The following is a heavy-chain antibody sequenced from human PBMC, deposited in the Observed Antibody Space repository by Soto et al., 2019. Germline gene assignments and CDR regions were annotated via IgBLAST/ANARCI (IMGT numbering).Heavy chain of an antibody. CDR1: GYTFTSYG. Sequence: PSVKVSCKASGYTFTSYGISWVRQAPGQGLEWMGWISAYNGNTNYAQKLQGRVTMTTDTSTSTAYMELRSLRSDDTAVYYCARDQSGDSSGYYYVVWFDPWGQGTLVTVS. V-gene: IGHV1-18*01. CDR3: ARDQSGDSSGYYYVVWFDP. J-gene: IGHJ5*02. CDR2: ISAYNGNT. D-gene: IGHD3-22*01.